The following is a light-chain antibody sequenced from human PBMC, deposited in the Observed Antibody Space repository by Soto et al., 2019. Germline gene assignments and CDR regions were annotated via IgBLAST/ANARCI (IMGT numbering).Light chain of an antibody. CDR3: AAWDDRLNAYV. CDR1: TSNIASYS. CDR2: SGD. V-gene: IGLV1-44*01. J-gene: IGLJ1*01. Sequence: QSVLAQPPSASGTPGQRVTISCSVSTSNIASYSVNWYQQLPGAAPKLLIYSGDQRPSRVPDRFSGSKSGTSASLAISGLYSEDEADYYCAAWDDRLNAYVFGTGTKVTVL.